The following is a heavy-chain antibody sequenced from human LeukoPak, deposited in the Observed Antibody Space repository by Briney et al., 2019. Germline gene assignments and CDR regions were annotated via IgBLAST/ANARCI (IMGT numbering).Heavy chain of an antibody. Sequence: WASVKVSCKASGYTFTGYYMHWVRQAPGQGLEWMGWINPNSGGTNYAQKFQGRVTMTRDTSISTAYMELSSLRSEDTAVYYCARVVRGLRGAFDIWGQGTMVTVSS. CDR2: INPNSGGT. CDR1: GYTFTGYY. CDR3: ARVVRGLRGAFDI. V-gene: IGHV1-2*02. D-gene: IGHD5-12*01. J-gene: IGHJ3*02.